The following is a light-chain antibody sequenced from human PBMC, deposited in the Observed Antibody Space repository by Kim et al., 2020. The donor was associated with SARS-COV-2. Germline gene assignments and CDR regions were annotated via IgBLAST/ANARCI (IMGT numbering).Light chain of an antibody. CDR3: QSYDSSLSGSV. V-gene: IGLV1-40*01. CDR1: SSNIGAGYD. J-gene: IGLJ2*01. Sequence: RVTISCTGSSSNIGAGYDVHWYQQLPGTAPKLLIYGNSNRPSGVPDRFSGSKSGTSASLAITGLQAEDEAHYYCQSYDSSLSGSVFGGGTQLTVL. CDR2: GNS.